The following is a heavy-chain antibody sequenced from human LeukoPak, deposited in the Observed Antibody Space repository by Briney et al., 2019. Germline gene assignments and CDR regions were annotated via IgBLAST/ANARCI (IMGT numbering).Heavy chain of an antibody. CDR3: AKGDG. Sequence: GGSLRPSCAASGFILTNFGIHWVRQAPGKGLEWVAYIRNDRTKDGCNECYADSVKGRFTISRDNSKNTVYLQMNSLRLEDTAIYYCAKGDGWGQGTLVTVSS. V-gene: IGHV3-30*02. D-gene: IGHD2-21*01. CDR2: IRNDRTKDGCNE. J-gene: IGHJ4*02. CDR1: GFILTNFG.